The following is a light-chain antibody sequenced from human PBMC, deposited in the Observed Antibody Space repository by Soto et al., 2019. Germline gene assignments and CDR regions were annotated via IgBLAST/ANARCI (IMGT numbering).Light chain of an antibody. CDR2: GAS. CDR1: QSISTS. V-gene: IGKV1-5*01. J-gene: IGKJ1*01. Sequence: DIQMTQSPSALSASVGDRVTITCRASQSISTSLAWYQQKPGKAPNLLIYGASSLQSGVPFRFSGSGSGTDFTLTINSLQPDDFATYYCQQYNTYSGTFGQGTKVDIK. CDR3: QQYNTYSGT.